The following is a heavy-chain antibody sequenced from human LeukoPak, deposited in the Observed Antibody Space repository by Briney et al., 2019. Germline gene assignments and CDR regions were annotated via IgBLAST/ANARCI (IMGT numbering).Heavy chain of an antibody. CDR1: GGSFSGYY. D-gene: IGHD5-24*01. CDR2: INHSGST. CDR3: ARGREWLQYYFDY. J-gene: IGHJ4*02. V-gene: IGHV4-34*01. Sequence: SETLSLTCAVYGGSFSGYYWSWIRQPPGQGLEWIGEINHSGSTNYNPSLKSRVTISVDTSKNQFSLKLSTVTAADTAVYYCARGREWLQYYFDYWGQGTLVTVSS.